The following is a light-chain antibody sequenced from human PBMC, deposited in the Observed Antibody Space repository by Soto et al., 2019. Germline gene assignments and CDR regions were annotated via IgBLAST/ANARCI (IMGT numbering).Light chain of an antibody. Sequence: DIVMTQSPDSLAVSLGERATINCKSSQSVLSSSNNENYLAWYQQKPGQPPKLLIYWASTRESGVPDRFSVSGSGTDFTLTISSLQAEDVAVYYCQQYYDTPLTFGGGTKVEIK. CDR1: QSVLSSSNNENY. CDR3: QQYYDTPLT. CDR2: WAS. V-gene: IGKV4-1*01. J-gene: IGKJ4*01.